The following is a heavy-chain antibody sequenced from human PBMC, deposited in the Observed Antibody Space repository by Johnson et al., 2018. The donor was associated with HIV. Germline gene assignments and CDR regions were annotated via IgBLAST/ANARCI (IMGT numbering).Heavy chain of an antibody. J-gene: IGHJ3*02. CDR3: ARAMSIAIRGGACDI. Sequence: QLVESGGGLVQPGGSLRLSCAASRFTFNSYAMGWVRQAPGKGLAWVSYLSSSGSPIYYADSVTGRFTIARDNAKNSLYLQMNSLRAEDTAVYYCARAMSIAIRGGACDIWGQGTTVTVSS. CDR1: RFTFNSYA. V-gene: IGHV3-48*04. CDR2: LSSSGSPI. D-gene: IGHD6-6*01.